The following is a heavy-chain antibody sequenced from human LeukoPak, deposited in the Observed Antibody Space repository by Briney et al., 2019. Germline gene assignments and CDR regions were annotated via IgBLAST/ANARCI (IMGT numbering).Heavy chain of an antibody. J-gene: IGHJ4*02. CDR3: ARLGGYSSGFDY. D-gene: IGHD6-19*01. CDR2: IYSGGST. Sequence: LSGGSLRLSCAASGFTVSSNYMSWVRQAPGKGLEWVSVIYSGGSTYYADSVKGRFTISRDNSKNTLYLQMNSLRAEDTAVYYCARLGGYSSGFDYWGQGTPVTVSS. V-gene: IGHV3-53*01. CDR1: GFTVSSNY.